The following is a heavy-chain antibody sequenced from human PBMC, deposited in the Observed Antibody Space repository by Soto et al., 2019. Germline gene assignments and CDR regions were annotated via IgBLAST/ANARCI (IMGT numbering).Heavy chain of an antibody. D-gene: IGHD3-10*01. V-gene: IGHV1-18*04. CDR3: ARDLDPSGSYYTDY. J-gene: IGHJ4*02. Sequence: ASVKVSCKASGYNFMPYGVNWVRQAPGQRLEWMGWISPWKGNTNYAQSFQGRVTMTTDTSTSTAYMELRSLTSDDTAVYYCARDLDPSGSYYTDYWGRG. CDR1: GYNFMPYG. CDR2: ISPWKGNT.